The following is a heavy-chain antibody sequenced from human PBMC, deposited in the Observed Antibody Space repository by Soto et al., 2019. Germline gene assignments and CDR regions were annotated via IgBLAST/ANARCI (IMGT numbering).Heavy chain of an antibody. CDR1: GDSFNDYY. J-gene: IGHJ6*03. CDR3: ARESGGATATLDYYYFYMDV. Sequence: VQLAQSGAEVKKPGASVKVSCKTSGDSFNDYYIHWVRQAPGQGLEWMGWINPNGGATKYAQKFQGRVTVTRDTSIRTVYMELSSLRSDDTAVYYCARESGGATATLDYYYFYMDVWGKGTTVIVS. V-gene: IGHV1-2*02. CDR2: INPNGGAT. D-gene: IGHD1-26*01.